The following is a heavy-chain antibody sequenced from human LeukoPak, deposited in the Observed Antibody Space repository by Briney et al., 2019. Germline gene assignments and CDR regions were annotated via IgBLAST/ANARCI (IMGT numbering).Heavy chain of an antibody. CDR2: INPNSGGT. V-gene: IGHV1-2*02. J-gene: IGHJ2*01. D-gene: IGHD5-24*01. CDR1: GYTFTGYY. Sequence: SVKVSCKASGYTFTGYYMHWVRQAPGQGLEWMGWINPNSGGTNYAQKFQGRVTMTRDTSVSTAYMELSRLRSDDTAVYYCARDRRDGYNYWYSDLWGRGTLVTVSS. CDR3: ARDRRDGYNYWYSDL.